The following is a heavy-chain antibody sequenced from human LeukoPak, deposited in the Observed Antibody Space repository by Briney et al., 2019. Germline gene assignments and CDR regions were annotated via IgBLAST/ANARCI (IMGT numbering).Heavy chain of an antibody. Sequence: AGGSLRLSCGASGFTFSDYGMSWVRQPTGEDLEWVSIIYRAGDTYYPGSVKGRFTISRDNAKNSLYLQMNSLRAEDTAVYYCAREMSGSNDALDIWAKGRWSPSLQ. J-gene: IGHJ3*02. D-gene: IGHD3-10*01. CDR2: IYRAGDT. V-gene: IGHV3-13*01. CDR1: GFTFSDYG. CDR3: AREMSGSNDALDI.